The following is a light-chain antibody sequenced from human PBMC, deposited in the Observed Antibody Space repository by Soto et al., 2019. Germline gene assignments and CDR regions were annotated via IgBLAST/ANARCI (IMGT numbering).Light chain of an antibody. Sequence: DIQLTQSPSFLSASVGDRVTITCRASLAISSYLAWYQQKPGKAPELLIYAASTLQSGVPSRFSGSGSGTEFALTISALQPEDFATYYCQQLSIPTTFGQGTRLETK. J-gene: IGKJ5*01. V-gene: IGKV1-9*01. CDR3: QQLSIPTT. CDR1: LAISSY. CDR2: AAS.